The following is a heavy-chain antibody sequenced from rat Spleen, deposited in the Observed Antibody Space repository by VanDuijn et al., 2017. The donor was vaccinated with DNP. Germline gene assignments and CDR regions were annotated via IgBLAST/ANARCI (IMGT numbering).Heavy chain of an antibody. CDR3: TRPRGSYGGYRVDA. CDR1: GFTFSDYY. CDR2: ISTSGGVS. V-gene: IGHV5-25*01. Sequence: EVQLVESGGGLVQPGRSLKLSCAASGFTFSDYYMAWVRQAPTKGLEWVASISTSGGVSYYRDSVKGRFTISRDNAESTLYLQMDSLRSEDTATYYCTRPRGSYGGYRVDAWGQGTSVSVSS. J-gene: IGHJ4*01. D-gene: IGHD1-11*01.